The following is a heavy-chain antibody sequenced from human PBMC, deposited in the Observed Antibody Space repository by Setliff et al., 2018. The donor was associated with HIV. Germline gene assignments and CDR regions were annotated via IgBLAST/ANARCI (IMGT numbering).Heavy chain of an antibody. CDR2: IYINGDI. J-gene: IGHJ3*02. D-gene: IGHD2-21*02. CDR1: GDSMRLHY. V-gene: IGHV4-4*07. Sequence: LSLTCTVSGDSMRLHYWSWIRQSAGKGLEWIGRIYINGDINHNPSLKSRVTISIDTSRNQFSLNLSSVTAADTAVYYCVRHNPTVVTDGYDIWGQGTKVTVSS. CDR3: VRHNPTVVTDGYDI.